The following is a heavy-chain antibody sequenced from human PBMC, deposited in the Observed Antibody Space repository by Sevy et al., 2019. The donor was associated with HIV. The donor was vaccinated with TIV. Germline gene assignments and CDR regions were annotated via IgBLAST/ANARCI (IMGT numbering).Heavy chain of an antibody. CDR1: GFTFSDYY. Sequence: GGSLRLSCAASGFTFSDYYMIWIRQAPGKGLEWVSYISSSGSTIYYADSVKGRFTISRENAKNSLYLQMNSLRAEDTAVYYCARDRLKIDCSGGSCYSEFDYWGQGTLVTVSS. CDR3: ARDRLKIDCSGGSCYSEFDY. D-gene: IGHD2-15*01. V-gene: IGHV3-11*01. J-gene: IGHJ4*02. CDR2: ISSSGSTI.